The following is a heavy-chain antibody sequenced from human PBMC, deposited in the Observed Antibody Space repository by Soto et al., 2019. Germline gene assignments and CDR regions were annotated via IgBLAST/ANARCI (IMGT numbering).Heavy chain of an antibody. V-gene: IGHV3-30*03. J-gene: IGHJ6*02. Sequence: GEELRLSWAASGFTFSSYGMHGGRQAPGKGLEWVAVISYDGSNKYYADSVKGRFTISRDNSKNTLYLQMNSLRAEDTAVYYCARRKEWELQTERNYSYSTRMAFSAQGPTVS. CDR3: ARRKEWELQTERNYSYSTRMAF. CDR1: GFTFSSYG. D-gene: IGHD1-26*01. CDR2: ISYDGSNK.